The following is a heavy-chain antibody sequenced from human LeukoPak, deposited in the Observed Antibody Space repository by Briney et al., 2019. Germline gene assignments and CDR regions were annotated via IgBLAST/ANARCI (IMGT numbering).Heavy chain of an antibody. CDR2: ISWNSGTI. D-gene: IGHD1-26*01. Sequence: PGGSLRLSCAASGFTFDDYVMNWVRQAPGKGLEWVSGISWNSGTIGYADSVKGRFTISRDNAKNSLYLQMNSLRAEDTAVYYCAREPTEDEVGITHEGFDYWGQGTLVTVAS. J-gene: IGHJ4*02. CDR3: AREPTEDEVGITHEGFDY. V-gene: IGHV3-9*01. CDR1: GFTFDDYV.